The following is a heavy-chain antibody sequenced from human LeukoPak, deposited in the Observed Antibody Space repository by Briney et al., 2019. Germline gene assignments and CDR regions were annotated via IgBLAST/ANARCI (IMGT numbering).Heavy chain of an antibody. CDR2: ISGSGGST. V-gene: IGHV3-23*01. D-gene: IGHD2-2*01. CDR3: AKGMGYQLRNFDY. Sequence: PGGSLRLSCAASGFTFSSYAMSWVRQAPGKGLEWVSAISGSGGSTYYADSVKGRFTISRDNSKNTLYLQMNSPRAEDTAVYYCAKGMGYQLRNFDYWGQGTLVTVSS. CDR1: GFTFSSYA. J-gene: IGHJ4*02.